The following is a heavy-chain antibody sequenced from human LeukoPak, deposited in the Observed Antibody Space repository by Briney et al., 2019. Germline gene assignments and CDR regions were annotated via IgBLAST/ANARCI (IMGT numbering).Heavy chain of an antibody. J-gene: IGHJ4*02. CDR2: ISGDGGST. Sequence: GGSLRLSCAASGFTFDDYAMHWVRQAPGKGLEWVSLISGDGGSTYYADSVKGRSTISRDNSKNSLYLQMNSLRTEDTALYYCAKAYNWNSFRLGIDFDYWGQGTLVTVSS. D-gene: IGHD1-7*01. V-gene: IGHV3-43*02. CDR1: GFTFDDYA. CDR3: AKAYNWNSFRLGIDFDY.